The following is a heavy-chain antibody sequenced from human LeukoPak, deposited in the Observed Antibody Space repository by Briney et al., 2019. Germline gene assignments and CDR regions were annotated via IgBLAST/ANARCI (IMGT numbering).Heavy chain of an antibody. CDR2: ISSSSSYI. V-gene: IGHV3-21*04. CDR3: ARDTYYDSSGYYQAAFDY. CDR1: GFTFSSYS. J-gene: IGHJ4*02. D-gene: IGHD3-22*01. Sequence: PGGSLRLSCAASGFTFSSYSMNWVRQAPGKGLEWVSSISSSSSYIYYADSVKGRFTISRDNAKNSLYLQMNSLRAEDTAVYYCARDTYYDSSGYYQAAFDYWGQGTLVTVSS.